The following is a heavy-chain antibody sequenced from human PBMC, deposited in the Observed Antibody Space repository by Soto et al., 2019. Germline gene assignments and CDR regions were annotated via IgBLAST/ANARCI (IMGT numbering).Heavy chain of an antibody. CDR1: GGSVSSGSYY. CDR3: AREGATYDFWSGYQNNWFDP. CDR2: IYYSGST. D-gene: IGHD3-3*01. Sequence: SETLSLTCTVSGGSVSSGSYYWSWIRQPPGKGLEWIGYIYYSGSTNYNPSLKSRVTISVDTSKNQFSLKLSSVTAADTAVYYCAREGATYDFWSGYQNNWFDPWGQGTLVTVS. J-gene: IGHJ5*02. V-gene: IGHV4-61*01.